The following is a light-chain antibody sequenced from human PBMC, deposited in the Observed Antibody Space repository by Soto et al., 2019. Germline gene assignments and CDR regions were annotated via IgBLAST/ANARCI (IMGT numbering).Light chain of an antibody. Sequence: QSVLTQPPSVSAAPGQKVTISCSGSNSNIGNNSVSWYQQLPGTAPKLLIYHNNKRPSGIPDRFSGSKSGTSATLGITGLQTGDEADYYCATWDSSLSAVVFGGGTKVTVL. CDR2: HNN. V-gene: IGLV1-51*01. CDR1: NSNIGNNS. J-gene: IGLJ2*01. CDR3: ATWDSSLSAVV.